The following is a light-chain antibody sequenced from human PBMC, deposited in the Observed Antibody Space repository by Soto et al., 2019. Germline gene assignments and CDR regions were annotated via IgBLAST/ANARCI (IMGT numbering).Light chain of an antibody. V-gene: IGKV3-15*01. J-gene: IGKJ4*01. CDR1: QSVSSN. CDR2: GAS. Sequence: EIAMTQSPATLSVSPGERATLSCRASQSVSSNLAGYQQKPGQAPRLLIYGASTRVAGFPARFSGSGSGTEFTLTISSLQSEDFAVYYCQQYNNWPPLTFGGGTKVEIK. CDR3: QQYNNWPPLT.